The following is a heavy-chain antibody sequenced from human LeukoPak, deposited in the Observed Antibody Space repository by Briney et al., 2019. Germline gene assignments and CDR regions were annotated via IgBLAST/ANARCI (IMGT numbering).Heavy chain of an antibody. CDR1: GFTFSSYA. V-gene: IGHV3-23*01. D-gene: IGHD3-9*01. J-gene: IGHJ5*02. CDR2: ISGSGGST. Sequence: GGSLRLSCAASGFTFSSYAMSWVRQAPGKGLEWVSAISGSGGSTYYADSVEGRFTISRDNSKNTLYLQMNSLRAEDTAVYYCAKDRNYDILTDNWFDPWGQGTLVTVSS. CDR3: AKDRNYDILTDNWFDP.